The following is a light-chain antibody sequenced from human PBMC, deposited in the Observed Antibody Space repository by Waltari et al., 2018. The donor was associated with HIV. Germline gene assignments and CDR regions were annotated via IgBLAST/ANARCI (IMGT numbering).Light chain of an antibody. CDR1: QSVRTY. J-gene: IGKJ1*01. V-gene: IGKV3-11*01. CDR3: QQRSSWLWT. CDR2: DAS. Sequence: IVFTQSPDTLSLSPGERVILSCRASQSVRTYLSWYQQKPGQAPRLLIYDASNRATGIPPRFSGSGSGTDFTLTISSLEPEDFAIYYCQQRSSWLWTFGQGTKVEIK.